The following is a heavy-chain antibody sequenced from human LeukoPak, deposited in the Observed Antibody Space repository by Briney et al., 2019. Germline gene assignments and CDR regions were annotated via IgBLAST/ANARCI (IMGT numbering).Heavy chain of an antibody. CDR3: AKDTLYYDSSGYYPPDY. CDR2: IRYDGSNK. V-gene: IGHV3-30*02. CDR1: GFTFSSYG. D-gene: IGHD3-22*01. Sequence: GGSLRLSCAASGFTFSSYGMHWVRQAPGKGLEWVAFIRYDGSNKYYADSVKGRFTISRDNSKNTLYLQMNSLRAEDTAVYYCAKDTLYYDSSGYYPPDYWGQGTLVTVSS. J-gene: IGHJ4*02.